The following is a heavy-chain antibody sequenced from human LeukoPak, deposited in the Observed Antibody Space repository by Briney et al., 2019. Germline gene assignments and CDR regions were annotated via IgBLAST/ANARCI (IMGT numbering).Heavy chain of an antibody. J-gene: IGHJ4*02. CDR2: INPNSGGT. CDR3: AREEIIRDQLSRKVHFDY. CDR1: RYTFTGYY. V-gene: IGHV1-2*04. Sequence: ASVKVSCKASRYTFTGYYMHWVRQAPGQGLEWMGWINPNSGGTNYAQKFQGWVTMTRDTSISTAYMELSRLRSDDTAVYYCAREEIIRDQLSRKVHFDYWGQGTLVTVSS. D-gene: IGHD2-2*01.